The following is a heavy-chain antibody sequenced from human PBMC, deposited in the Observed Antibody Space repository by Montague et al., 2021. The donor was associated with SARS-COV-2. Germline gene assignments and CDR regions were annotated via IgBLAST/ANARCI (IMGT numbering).Heavy chain of an antibody. D-gene: IGHD2-2*01. V-gene: IGHV3-30*04. J-gene: IGHJ5*02. CDR2: ISYDGSNK. CDR3: VRSIVVVPAA. CDR1: GFTFSSYA. Sequence: SLRLSCAASGFTFSSYAMSWVRQAPGKGLEWVAVISYDGSNKYYADSVKGRFTISRDNSKNTLYLQMNSLRAEDTAVYYCVRSIVVVPAAWGQGTLVTVSS.